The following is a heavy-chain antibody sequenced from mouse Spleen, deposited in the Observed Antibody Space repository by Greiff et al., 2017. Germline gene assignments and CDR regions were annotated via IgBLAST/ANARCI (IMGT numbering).Heavy chain of an antibody. V-gene: IGHV3-6*01. CDR2: ISYDGSN. Sequence: EVKLMESGPGLVKPSQSLSLTCSVTGYSITSGYYWNWIRQFPGNKLEWMGYISYDGSNNYNPSLKNRISITRDTSKNQFFLKLNSVTTEDTATYYCARGGSIYAMDYWGQGTSVTVSS. J-gene: IGHJ4*01. CDR1: GYSITSGYY. CDR3: ARGGSIYAMDY.